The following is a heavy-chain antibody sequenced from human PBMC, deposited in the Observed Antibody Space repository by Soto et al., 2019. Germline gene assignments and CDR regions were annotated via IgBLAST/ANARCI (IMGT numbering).Heavy chain of an antibody. J-gene: IGHJ3*02. CDR1: GFTFSNAL. Sequence: GGSLRLSCAASGFTFSNALMSWVGRAPGKGLEWLGRIKSRTDGVTTDYAAPVKDRITISRDDSKTALYLQMNSLKTEDTAVYYCTTAPSGIDIWGQGTMVTVSS. CDR3: TTAPSGIDI. CDR2: IKSRTDGVTT. D-gene: IGHD1-26*01. V-gene: IGHV3-15*01.